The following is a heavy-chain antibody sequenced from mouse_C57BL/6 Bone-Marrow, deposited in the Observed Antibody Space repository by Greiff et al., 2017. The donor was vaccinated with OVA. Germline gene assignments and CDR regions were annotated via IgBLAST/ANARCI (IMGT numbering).Heavy chain of an antibody. CDR3: ARDNYYGSSWYFDY. CDR2: ISDGGSYT. D-gene: IGHD1-1*01. J-gene: IGHJ2*01. V-gene: IGHV5-4*01. CDR1: GFTFSSYA. Sequence: EVKLVESGGGLVKPGGSLKLSCAASGFTFSSYAMSWVRQTPEKRLEWVATISDGGSYTYYPDNVKGRFTISRDNAKNNLYLQMSHLKSEDTAMYYCARDNYYGSSWYFDYWGQGTTLTVSS.